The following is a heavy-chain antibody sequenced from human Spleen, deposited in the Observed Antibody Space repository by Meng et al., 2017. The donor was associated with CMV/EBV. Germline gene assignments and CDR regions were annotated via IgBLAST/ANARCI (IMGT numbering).Heavy chain of an antibody. J-gene: IGHJ4*02. Sequence: GGSLRLSCAGSGFNFENYAMHWVRQAPGKGLEWVSSISWNSGNMGYADSVEDRFTISRDNAKKSVYLQMNSLRPEDTALYYCAKGPGYQAAKFYFDYWGQGTLVTVSS. CDR2: ISWNSGNM. D-gene: IGHD6-25*01. CDR1: GFNFENYA. V-gene: IGHV3-9*01. CDR3: AKGPGYQAAKFYFDY.